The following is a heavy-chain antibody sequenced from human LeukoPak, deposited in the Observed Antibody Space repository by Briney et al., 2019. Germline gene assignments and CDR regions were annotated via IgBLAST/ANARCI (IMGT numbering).Heavy chain of an antibody. D-gene: IGHD3-22*01. Sequence: GGSLRLSCAASGFTFSIYWMHWVRQAPGKGLVWVSRINSDGSSTSYADSVKGRFTISRDNAKNTLYLHMNSLRAEDTAVYYCARVGGYYDSSGYDYCYYGMDVWGQGTTVTVSS. V-gene: IGHV3-74*01. CDR2: INSDGSST. J-gene: IGHJ6*02. CDR1: GFTFSIYW. CDR3: ARVGGYYDSSGYDYCYYGMDV.